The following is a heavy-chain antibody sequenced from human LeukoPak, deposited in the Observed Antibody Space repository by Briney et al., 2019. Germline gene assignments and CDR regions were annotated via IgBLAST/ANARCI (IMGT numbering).Heavy chain of an antibody. V-gene: IGHV1-2*02. Sequence: ASVKVSCKASGYTFTGYYMHWVRQAPGQGLEWMGWINPNSGGTNYAQKLQGRVTMTTDTSTSTAYMELRSLRSDDTAVYYCARVQLERTSYYYYYYMDVWGKGTTVTVSS. J-gene: IGHJ6*03. CDR1: GYTFTGYY. CDR2: INPNSGGT. CDR3: ARVQLERTSYYYYYYMDV. D-gene: IGHD1-1*01.